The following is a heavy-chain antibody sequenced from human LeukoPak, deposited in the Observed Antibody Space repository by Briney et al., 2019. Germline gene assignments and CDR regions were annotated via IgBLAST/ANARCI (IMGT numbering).Heavy chain of an antibody. J-gene: IGHJ6*02. D-gene: IGHD3-22*01. CDR2: IYYSGST. V-gene: IGHV4-39*01. CDR3: ARQLPPYDSSGYPHGMDV. Sequence: PSETLSLTCTVSGGSISSSSYYWGWIRQPPGKGLEWIGSIYYSGSTYYNPSLKSRVTISVDTSKNQFSLKLSSVTAADTAVYYCARQLPPYDSSGYPHGMDVWGQGTTVTVSS. CDR1: GGSISSSSYY.